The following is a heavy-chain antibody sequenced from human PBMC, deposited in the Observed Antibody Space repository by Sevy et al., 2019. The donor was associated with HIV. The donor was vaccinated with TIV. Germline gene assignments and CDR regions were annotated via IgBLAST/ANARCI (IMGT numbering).Heavy chain of an antibody. J-gene: IGHJ3*02. D-gene: IGHD3-22*01. CDR3: ARGYDSSGYPPIIAAFDI. Sequence: ASVKVSCKASGYTFTGYYMHWVRQAPGQGLEWMGWINPNSGVTNYAQKFQGRVTMTRDTSISTAYMELSRLRSDDTAVYYCARGYDSSGYPPIIAAFDIWGQGTMVTVSS. V-gene: IGHV1-2*02. CDR2: INPNSGVT. CDR1: GYTFTGYY.